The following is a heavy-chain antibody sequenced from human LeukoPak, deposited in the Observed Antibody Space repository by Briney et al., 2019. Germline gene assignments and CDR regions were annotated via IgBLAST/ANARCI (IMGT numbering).Heavy chain of an antibody. J-gene: IGHJ4*02. CDR1: GGSISSYY. CDR3: ATPRDQYTSGWYAPFDY. CDR2: ISYSGNT. V-gene: IGHV4-59*05. D-gene: IGHD6-19*01. Sequence: SETLSLTCTVSGGSISSYYWSWIRQPPGKGLEWIGSISYSGNTYYNPSLRSRVTISVDTAKNHFSLRLTSVTAADTAVYYWATPRDQYTSGWYAPFDYWGQGTLVTVSS.